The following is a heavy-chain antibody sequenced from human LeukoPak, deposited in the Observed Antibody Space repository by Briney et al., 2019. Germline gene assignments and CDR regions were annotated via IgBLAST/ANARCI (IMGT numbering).Heavy chain of an antibody. CDR1: GFTFSNYG. D-gene: IGHD3-22*01. CDR3: AKANGYYDY. J-gene: IGHJ4*02. Sequence: GSLRLSCAASGFTFSNYGMSWVRQAPGKGLEWVSSISGSSDNTYYADSVKGRSAISRDNSKSTLYLQMDSLRVEDTAVYHCAKANGYYDYWGRGTLVTVSS. CDR2: ISGSSDNT. V-gene: IGHV3-23*01.